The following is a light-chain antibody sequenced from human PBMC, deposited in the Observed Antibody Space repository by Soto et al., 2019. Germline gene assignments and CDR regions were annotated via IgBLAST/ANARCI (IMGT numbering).Light chain of an antibody. J-gene: IGKJ1*01. Sequence: EMVLTQSPGTMSLSPGERATLSCRASQSVTSSSLAWYQQKPGQAPRLLIYGASSRATSIPDRFSGSGSGTDFALTISGLEPEEFAVYYCQQYSGAPRTFGQGTKVEIK. CDR3: QQYSGAPRT. V-gene: IGKV3-20*01. CDR1: QSVTSSS. CDR2: GAS.